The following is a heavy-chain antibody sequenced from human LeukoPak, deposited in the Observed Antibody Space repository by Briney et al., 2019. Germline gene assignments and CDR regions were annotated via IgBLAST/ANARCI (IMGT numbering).Heavy chain of an antibody. J-gene: IGHJ4*02. V-gene: IGHV3-30*04. Sequence: PGGSLRLSCAASGFTFSSYAMHWVRQAPGKGLEWVAVISYDGSNKYYADSVKGRFTISRDSSKNTLYLQMNSLRAEDTAVYYCARDGAGYRDFPYYFDYWGQGTLVTVSS. D-gene: IGHD2/OR15-2a*01. CDR1: GFTFSSYA. CDR2: ISYDGSNK. CDR3: ARDGAGYRDFPYYFDY.